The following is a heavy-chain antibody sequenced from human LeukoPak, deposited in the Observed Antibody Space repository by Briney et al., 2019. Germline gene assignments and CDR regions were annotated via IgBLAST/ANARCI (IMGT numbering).Heavy chain of an antibody. V-gene: IGHV3-7*01. CDR1: GFTFSTYW. J-gene: IGHJ5*01. CDR2: IKEDGSRQ. D-gene: IGHD5-24*01. CDR3: ARDGGGYDS. Sequence: GGSLRLSCVASGFTFSTYWMSWVRQTPGKGLEWVANIKEDGSRQYYVDSVKGRFTISRDNAKNSLYLQMNSLRVEDTAVYYCARDGGGYDSWGQGTLVTVSS.